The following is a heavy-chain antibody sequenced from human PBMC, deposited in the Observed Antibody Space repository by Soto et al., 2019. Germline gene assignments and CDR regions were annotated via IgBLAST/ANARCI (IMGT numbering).Heavy chain of an antibody. D-gene: IGHD2-15*01. J-gene: IGHJ4*02. CDR2: INHSGST. Sequence: PSETLSLTCAVYGGSFSGYYWSWIRQPPGKGLEWIGEINHSGSTNYNPSLKSRVTISVDTSKNQFSLKLSSVTAADTAVYYCARGGPPTTTDIVVVVAATHFDYCGQGTLVTVSS. CDR1: GGSFSGYY. CDR3: ARGGPPTTTDIVVVVAATHFDY. V-gene: IGHV4-34*01.